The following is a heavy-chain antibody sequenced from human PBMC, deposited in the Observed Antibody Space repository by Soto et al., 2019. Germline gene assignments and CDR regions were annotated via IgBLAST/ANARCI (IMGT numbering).Heavy chain of an antibody. D-gene: IGHD2-15*01. Sequence: SETLSLTCTVSGGSVSSGSHYWSWIRQPPXKGLEWIGYIYYTGNTNYNPSLLSRVTISVDTSKNQFSLRLSSVTAADTAVYYCARGEYCSGDTCPGYYYYYGMDVWGQGTTVTVSS. CDR3: ARGEYCSGDTCPGYYYYYGMDV. J-gene: IGHJ6*02. V-gene: IGHV4-61*01. CDR1: GGSVSSGSHY. CDR2: IYYTGNT.